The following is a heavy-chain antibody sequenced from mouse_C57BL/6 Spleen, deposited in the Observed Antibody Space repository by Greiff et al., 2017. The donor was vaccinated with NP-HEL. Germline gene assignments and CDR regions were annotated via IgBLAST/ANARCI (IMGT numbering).Heavy chain of an antibody. CDR2: ISDGGSYT. J-gene: IGHJ3*01. D-gene: IGHD2-10*01. CDR1: GFTFSSYA. Sequence: EVQLVESGGGLVKPGGSLKLSCAASGFTFSSYAMSWVRQTPEKRLEWVATISDGGSYTYYPDNVKGRFTISRDNAKNNLYLQMSHLKSEDTAMYYCARDPYPFAYWGQGTLVTVSA. V-gene: IGHV5-4*01. CDR3: ARDPYPFAY.